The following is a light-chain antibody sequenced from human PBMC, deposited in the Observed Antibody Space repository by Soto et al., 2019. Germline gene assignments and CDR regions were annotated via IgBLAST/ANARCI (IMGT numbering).Light chain of an antibody. V-gene: IGLV2-14*03. CDR1: RNDFDGDDY. CDR2: DVY. CDR3: TSYTNSTPFYV. Sequence: QSALTQPASVSGAPGQSIALSCPGVRNDFDGDDYVSWYQQHPGQAPQLIIYDVYNRPSGVSHRFSGSKSGDTASLTISGLQAEDEADYYCTSYTNSTPFYVFGPGTKVTVL. J-gene: IGLJ1*01.